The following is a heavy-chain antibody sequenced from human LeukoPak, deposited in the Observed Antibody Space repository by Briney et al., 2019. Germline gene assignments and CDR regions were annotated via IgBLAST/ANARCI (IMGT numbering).Heavy chain of an antibody. CDR3: ASVFDS. Sequence: GGSLRLSCAASGFTFSSYGMHWVRQAPGKGLEWVAFIRYDGSNKYYADSVKGRFTIPRDDAKNTLYLQMNSLSADDTAVYYCASVFDSWGQGFLVTVSS. J-gene: IGHJ4*02. V-gene: IGHV3-30*02. CDR1: GFTFSSYG. D-gene: IGHD5/OR15-5a*01. CDR2: IRYDGSNK.